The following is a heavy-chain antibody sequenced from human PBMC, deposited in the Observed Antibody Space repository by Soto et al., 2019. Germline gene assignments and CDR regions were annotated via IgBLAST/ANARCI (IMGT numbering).Heavy chain of an antibody. CDR2: IYPGDSDT. CDR1: GYSFTSYW. V-gene: IGHV5-51*01. J-gene: IGHJ6*02. CDR3: ARHVQGPPSYYYGMDV. D-gene: IGHD3-10*02. Sequence: GESLKISCKGSGYSFTSYWIGWVRQMPGKGLEWMGIIYPGDSDTRYSPSFQGQVTISADKSISTAYLQWSSLKASDTAIYYCARHVQGPPSYYYGMDVWGQGTTVTVSS.